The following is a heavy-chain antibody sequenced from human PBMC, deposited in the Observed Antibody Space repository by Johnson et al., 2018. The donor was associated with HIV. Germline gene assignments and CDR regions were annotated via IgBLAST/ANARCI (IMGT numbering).Heavy chain of an antibody. CDR2: VKGETDGATI. D-gene: IGHD3-9*01. CDR3: TTGLDWNDAFDI. V-gene: IGHV3-15*01. CDR1: GFTFSSYG. Sequence: EVQLVESGGGVVQPGRSLRLSCAASGFTFSSYGMHWVRQTPGKGVEWVGRVKGETDGATIDYAAPVKGRFTISRDGSKNTLYLRMKSLKTEDTGIYYCTTGLDWNDAFDIWGQGTMVSVSS. J-gene: IGHJ3*02.